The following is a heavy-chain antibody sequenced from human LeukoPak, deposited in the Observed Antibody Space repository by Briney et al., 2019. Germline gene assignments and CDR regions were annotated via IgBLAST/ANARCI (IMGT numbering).Heavy chain of an antibody. Sequence: PSETLSLTCTVSGGSVSSGSYYWSWIRQPPGKGLEWIGYIYYSGSTNYNPSLKSRVTISVDTSKNQFSLKLSSVTAADTAVYYCARVGGRFNYGYYFDYWGQGTLVTVSS. V-gene: IGHV4-61*01. J-gene: IGHJ4*02. CDR2: IYYSGST. D-gene: IGHD5-18*01. CDR1: GGSVSSGSYY. CDR3: ARVGGRFNYGYYFDY.